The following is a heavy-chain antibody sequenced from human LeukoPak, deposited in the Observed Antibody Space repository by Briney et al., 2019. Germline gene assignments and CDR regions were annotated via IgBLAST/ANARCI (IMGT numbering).Heavy chain of an antibody. Sequence: GGSLRLSCAASGFTVSSNYMSWVRQAPGKGLEWVSVIYSGGSTYYADSVKGRFTISRDNSKNTLYLQMNSLRAEDTAVYYCASRRGGSGSYYNYWGQGTLVTVS. CDR3: ASRRGGSGSYYNY. J-gene: IGHJ4*02. CDR1: GFTVSSNY. CDR2: IYSGGST. D-gene: IGHD3-10*01. V-gene: IGHV3-53*01.